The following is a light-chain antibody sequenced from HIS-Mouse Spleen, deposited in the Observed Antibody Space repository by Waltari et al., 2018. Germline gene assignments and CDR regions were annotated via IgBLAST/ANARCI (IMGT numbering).Light chain of an antibody. CDR2: EGS. J-gene: IGLJ1*01. Sequence: QSALPQPASVSGSPGQSISISGPGTSSDVGRYNLVPWYQQHPGNAPQLMIYEGSKRPSGVSNRFSGSKSGNTASLTISGLQAEDEADYYCCSYAGSSTYVFGTGTKVTVL. CDR1: SSDVGRYNL. CDR3: CSYAGSSTYV. V-gene: IGLV2-23*01.